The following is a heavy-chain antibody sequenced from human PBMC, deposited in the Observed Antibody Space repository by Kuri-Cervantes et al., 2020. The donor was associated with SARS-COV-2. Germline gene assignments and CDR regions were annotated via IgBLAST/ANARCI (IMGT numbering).Heavy chain of an antibody. V-gene: IGHV1-2*04. CDR3: PREPAGYSSRYCIDV. J-gene: IGHJ6*01. CDR2: INPGSGDT. D-gene: IGHD6-19*01. Sequence: ASVKVSCKASGYRFTDYYKHWVRQSPRQGLECMGRINPGSGDTKFAQKFQGWVTMTSDTSTNTAYMEVNNMRSDDTAVYFCPREPAGYSSRYCIDVWGQGTSVT. CDR1: GYRFTDYY.